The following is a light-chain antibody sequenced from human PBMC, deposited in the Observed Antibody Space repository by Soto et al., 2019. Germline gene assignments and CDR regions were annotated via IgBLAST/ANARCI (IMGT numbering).Light chain of an antibody. J-gene: IGLJ1*01. CDR1: SSDVGGYNY. Sequence: QSALAQPASVSGSPGHSITICCTGTSSDVGGYNYVSWYQQHPGRAPKLVIYEVSYRPSRVSNRFSGSKSGKTASLTISGLQAEDEADYYCSSKTSRNTYVFGTGTKVTVL. CDR2: EVS. V-gene: IGLV2-14*01. CDR3: SSKTSRNTYV.